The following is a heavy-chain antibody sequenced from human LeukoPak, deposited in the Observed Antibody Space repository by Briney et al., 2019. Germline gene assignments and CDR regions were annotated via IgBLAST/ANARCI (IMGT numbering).Heavy chain of an antibody. J-gene: IGHJ4*02. D-gene: IGHD3-22*01. CDR1: GITLSNYG. CDR2: ISDSGGST. CDR3: AKRGVVIRVILVGFNKEAYYFDS. Sequence: GGSLRLPCAVSGITLSNYGMSWVRQAPGKGLEWVAGISDSGGSTNYADSVKGRFTISRDNPKNTLYLQMNSLRAEDTAVYFCAKRGVVIRVILVGFNKEAYYFDSWGQGALVTVSS. V-gene: IGHV3-23*01.